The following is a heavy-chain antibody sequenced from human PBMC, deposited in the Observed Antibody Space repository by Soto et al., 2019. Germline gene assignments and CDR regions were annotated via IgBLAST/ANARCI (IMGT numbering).Heavy chain of an antibody. CDR2: INHSGST. Sequence: SETLSLTCAVYGGSFSGYYWSWIRQPPGKGLEWIGEINHSGSTNYNPSLKSRVTISVDTSKNQFSLKLSSVTAADTAVYYCATKKWELLVNGFDYWGQGTLVTVSS. V-gene: IGHV4-34*01. CDR3: ATKKWELLVNGFDY. J-gene: IGHJ4*02. D-gene: IGHD1-26*01. CDR1: GGSFSGYY.